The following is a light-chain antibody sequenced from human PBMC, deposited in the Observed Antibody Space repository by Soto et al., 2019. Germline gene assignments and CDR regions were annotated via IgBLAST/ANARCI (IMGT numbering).Light chain of an antibody. V-gene: IGKV1-39*01. Sequence: DIQITQSPASVSASVCDRVTITCRASQTLNNYLTWFQQKPGKAPKVLIYAASTLQSGVPSRFSGSGSGAEFTLTISSLQPEDFATYYCQQSFSPLLTFGGGTKVDIK. CDR1: QTLNNY. CDR3: QQSFSPLLT. J-gene: IGKJ4*01. CDR2: AAS.